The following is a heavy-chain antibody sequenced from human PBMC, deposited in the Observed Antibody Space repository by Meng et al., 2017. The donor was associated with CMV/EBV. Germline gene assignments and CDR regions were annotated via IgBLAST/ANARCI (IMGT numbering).Heavy chain of an antibody. D-gene: IGHD1-1*01. CDR3: GRSRGGLKFAVVPTAIIDV. J-gene: IGHJ6*02. Sequence: ASVTVSCKAPGYNFHQYVIMWVRQAPGQGLEWMGWISAHKGKTNYAQNLQGRVTMTTDTSKTTAFMELRSLRPDDTAVYFCGRSRGGLKFAVVPTAIIDVWGQGTTVTVSS. CDR2: ISAHKGKT. V-gene: IGHV1-18*01. CDR1: GYNFHQYV.